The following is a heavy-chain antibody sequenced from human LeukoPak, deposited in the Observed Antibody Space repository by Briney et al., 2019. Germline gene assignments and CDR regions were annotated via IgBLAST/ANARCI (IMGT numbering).Heavy chain of an antibody. D-gene: IGHD7-27*01. V-gene: IGHV1-8*01. CDR2: MNPNSGTV. CDR3: TRGASDYWGENYFDY. CDR1: GYSFTNYD. J-gene: IGHJ4*02. Sequence: ASVKVSCKASGYSFTNYDINWVRQAPGHGLEWMGWMNPNSGTVGYAQKFQGRVTMTRNASISAAYMELSSLTSEDAAVYYCTRGASDYWGENYFDYWGQGSLVTASS.